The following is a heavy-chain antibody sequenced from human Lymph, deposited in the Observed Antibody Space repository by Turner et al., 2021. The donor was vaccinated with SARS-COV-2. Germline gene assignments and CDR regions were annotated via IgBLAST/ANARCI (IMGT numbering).Heavy chain of an antibody. V-gene: IGHV3-9*01. J-gene: IGHJ4*02. Sequence: EVKLVESGGGLVQPGWCLQPSCADPGFTFDDSAMHRVRQAPGKGLEWFSGSNWSGCNIAYADSVKGRFTISIDNPKNSLYLQMNSLRAEDTAFYYCAKDLAGTYYSSFDYWGQGTLVTVSS. CDR3: AKDLAGTYYSSFDY. D-gene: IGHD1-26*01. CDR2: SNWSGCNI. CDR1: GFTFDDSA.